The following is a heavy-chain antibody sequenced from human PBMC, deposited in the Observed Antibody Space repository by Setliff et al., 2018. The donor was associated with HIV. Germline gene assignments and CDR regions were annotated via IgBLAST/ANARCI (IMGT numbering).Heavy chain of an antibody. J-gene: IGHJ3*02. V-gene: IGHV3-21*01. D-gene: IGHD1-26*01. CDR2: ISSSSSYI. CDR1: GFTSSSYS. Sequence: PGGSLRLSCAASGFTSSSYSMNWVRQAPGKGLEWVSSISSSSSYIYYADSVKGRFTISRDNAKNSLYLQMNSLRAEDTAVYYCARESIVGATGDAFDIWGQGTMVT. CDR3: ARESIVGATGDAFDI.